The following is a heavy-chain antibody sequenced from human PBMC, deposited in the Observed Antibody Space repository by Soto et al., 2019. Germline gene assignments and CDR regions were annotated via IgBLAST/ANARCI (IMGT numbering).Heavy chain of an antibody. CDR2: IYYSGST. CDR3: ARFNFCVSTSCYYYYGMDV. V-gene: IGHV4-59*01. D-gene: IGHD2-2*01. J-gene: IGHJ6*02. CDR1: GGSISSYY. Sequence: PSETLSLTCTVSGGSISSYYWSWIRQPPGKGLEWIGYIYYSGSTNYNPSLKSRVTISVDTSKNQFSLKLRSVTAADTAVYYCARFNFCVSTSCYYYYGMDVWGQGTTVTVSS.